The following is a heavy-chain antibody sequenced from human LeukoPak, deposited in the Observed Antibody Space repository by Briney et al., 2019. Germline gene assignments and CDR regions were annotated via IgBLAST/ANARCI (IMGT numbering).Heavy chain of an antibody. CDR2: INHSGST. CDR1: GGSFSGYY. CDR3: ARGEISVAPYIEGRNWFDP. J-gene: IGHJ5*02. D-gene: IGHD3-16*02. Sequence: SETLSLTCAASGGSFSGYYWSWIRHPPGKGLEWIGEINHSGSTNYNPSLKSRVTISVDTSRNQFSLKLSSVTAADTAVYYCARGEISVAPYIEGRNWFDPWGQGTLVTVSS. V-gene: IGHV4-34*01.